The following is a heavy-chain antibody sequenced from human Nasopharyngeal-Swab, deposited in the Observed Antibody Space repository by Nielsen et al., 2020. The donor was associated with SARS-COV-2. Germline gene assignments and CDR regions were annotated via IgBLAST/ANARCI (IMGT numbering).Heavy chain of an antibody. CDR3: VKDRGAHSVVVVAAS. CDR2: ISSNGGST. CDR1: GFTSGSYT. D-gene: IGHD2-15*01. Sequence: GESLKISCSASGFTSGSYTMHWVRQAPGKGLEHVSAISSNGGSTYYADSVKGRFTISRDNSKNTLNLQMSSLRAEDTAVYYCVKDRGAHSVVVVAASWGQGTLVTVSS. J-gene: IGHJ4*02. V-gene: IGHV3-64D*06.